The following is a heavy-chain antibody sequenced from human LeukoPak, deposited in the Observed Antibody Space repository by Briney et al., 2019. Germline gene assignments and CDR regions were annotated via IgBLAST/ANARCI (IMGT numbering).Heavy chain of an antibody. CDR2: ISAYNGNT. V-gene: IGHV1-18*01. D-gene: IGHD3-22*01. J-gene: IGHJ5*02. Sequence: GASVKVSCKASGHTFTSYGISWVRQAPGQGLEWMGWISAYNGNTNYAQKLQGRVTMTTDTSTSTAYMELRSLRSDDTAVYYCARSGRFYDSSPMDWFDPWGQGTLVTVSS. CDR3: ARSGRFYDSSPMDWFDP. CDR1: GHTFTSYG.